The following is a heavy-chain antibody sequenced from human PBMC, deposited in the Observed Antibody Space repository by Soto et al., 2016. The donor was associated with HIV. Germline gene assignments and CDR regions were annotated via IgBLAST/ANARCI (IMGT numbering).Heavy chain of an antibody. J-gene: IGHJ4*02. CDR2: ISLDGDDQ. CDR3: ARGSLPSVAEAGPDY. CDR1: GFTFSPYV. V-gene: IGHV3-30*04. Sequence: VQLMESGGGVVQPGRSLRLSCVASGFTFSPYVMHWVRQAPGKGLEGVAVISLDGDDQYYADSVKGRFTISRDNSKNTLYLQMNSLRREDTALYYCARGSLPSVAEAGPDYWGQGTPGTVSS. D-gene: IGHD6-19*01.